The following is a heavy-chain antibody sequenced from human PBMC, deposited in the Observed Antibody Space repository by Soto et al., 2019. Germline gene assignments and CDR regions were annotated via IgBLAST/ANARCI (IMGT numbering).Heavy chain of an antibody. CDR1: GGTFSSYA. D-gene: IGHD3-22*01. J-gene: IGHJ3*02. CDR3: ARDAGAYYYDSSGYPKDAFDI. CDR2: IIPIFGTA. Sequence: SVKVSCKASGGTFSSYAISWVRQAPGQGLEWMGGIIPIFGTANYAQKFQGRVTITADESTSTAYMELSSLRSEDTAVYYCARDAGAYYYDSSGYPKDAFDIWGQGTMVTVSS. V-gene: IGHV1-69*13.